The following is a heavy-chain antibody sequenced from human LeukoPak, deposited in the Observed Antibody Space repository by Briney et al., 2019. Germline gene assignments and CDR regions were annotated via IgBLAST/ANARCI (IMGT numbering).Heavy chain of an antibody. J-gene: IGHJ6*03. V-gene: IGHV3-15*01. CDR2: IKSKTDGGTT. CDR1: GFTFSNAW. Sequence: GGSLRLSCAASGFTFSNAWMSWVRQAPGKGLEWVGRIKSKTDGGTTDYAAPVKGRFTISRDDSKNTLYLQMNSLKTEDTAVYYCTTDPAVISSSDYYYMDVWGKGTTVTVSS. D-gene: IGHD6-6*01. CDR3: TTDPAVISSSDYYYMDV.